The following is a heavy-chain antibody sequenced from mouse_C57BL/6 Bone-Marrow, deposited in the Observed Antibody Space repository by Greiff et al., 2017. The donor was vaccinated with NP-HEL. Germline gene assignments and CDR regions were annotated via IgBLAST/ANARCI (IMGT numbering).Heavy chain of an antibody. J-gene: IGHJ2*01. CDR1: GFTFSSYG. V-gene: IGHV5-6*02. CDR2: ISSGGSYT. D-gene: IGHD2-5*01. CDR3: ARHYYSNSFDY. Sequence: DVMLVESGGDLVKPGGSLKLSCAASGFTFSSYGMSWVRQTPDKRLEWVATISSGGSYTYYPDRVKGRFTISRDNAKNTLYLQMSSLKSEDTAMYYCARHYYSNSFDYWGQGTTLTVSS.